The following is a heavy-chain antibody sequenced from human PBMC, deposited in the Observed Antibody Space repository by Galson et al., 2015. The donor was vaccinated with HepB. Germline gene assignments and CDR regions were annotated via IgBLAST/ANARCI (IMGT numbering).Heavy chain of an antibody. CDR2: IDPSDSYT. CDR1: GYSFTSYW. D-gene: IGHD3-3*01. CDR3: ARKTPDFWSGNWFDP. V-gene: IGHV5-10-1*01. Sequence: QSGAEVKKPGESLRISCKGSGYSFTSYWISWVRQMPGKGLEWMGRIDPSDSYTNYSPSFQGHVTISADKSISTAYLQWSSLKASDTAMYYCARKTPDFWSGNWFDPWGQGTLVTVSS. J-gene: IGHJ5*02.